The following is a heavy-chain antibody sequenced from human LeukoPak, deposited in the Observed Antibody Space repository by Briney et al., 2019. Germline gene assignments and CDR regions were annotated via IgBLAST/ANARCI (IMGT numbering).Heavy chain of an antibody. V-gene: IGHV3-30*03. D-gene: IGHD3-10*01. J-gene: IGHJ4*02. CDR2: ISYDGRNK. Sequence: PGGSLRLSCAASGFTFSSYGMHWVRQAPGKGLEWVAVISYDGRNKYYADSEKGRFTISRDNSKNTVYPQMNSLRAEDTAVYYCATGLKGLWFGENWGQGTLVTVSS. CDR3: ATGLKGLWFGEN. CDR1: GFTFSSYG.